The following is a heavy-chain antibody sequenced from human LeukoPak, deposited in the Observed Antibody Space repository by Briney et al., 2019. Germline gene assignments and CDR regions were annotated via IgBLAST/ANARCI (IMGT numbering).Heavy chain of an antibody. CDR1: GYTFTSYG. D-gene: IGHD1-1*01. CDR3: ARGSTTGRQRYNWFDP. Sequence: AASVKASCKASGYTFTSYGISWVRQAPGQGLEWMGWISAYNGNTNYAQKLQGRVTMTTDTSTSTAYMELRSLRSDDTAVYYCARGSTTGRQRYNWFDPWGQGTLVTVSS. V-gene: IGHV1-18*01. J-gene: IGHJ5*02. CDR2: ISAYNGNT.